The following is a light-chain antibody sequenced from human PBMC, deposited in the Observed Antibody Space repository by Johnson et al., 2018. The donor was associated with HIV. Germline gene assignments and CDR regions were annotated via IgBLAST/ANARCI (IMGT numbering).Light chain of an antibody. CDR3: GTWDSSLISNV. CDR2: ENN. V-gene: IGLV1-51*02. CDR1: SSNIGNNY. J-gene: IGLJ1*01. Sequence: QSVLSQPPSVSAAPGQKVTISCSGSSSNIGNNYASWYQQLPGTAPKLLIYENNKRPSGIPDRFSGSKSGTSATLGITGLQTGDEADYYCGTWDSSLISNVFGPGTKVTVL.